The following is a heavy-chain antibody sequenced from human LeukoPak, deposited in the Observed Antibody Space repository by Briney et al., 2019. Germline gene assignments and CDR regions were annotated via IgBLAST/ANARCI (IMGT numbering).Heavy chain of an antibody. CDR3: ARGRRPKIPFADY. CDR2: INHSGST. CDR1: GGSFSGYY. J-gene: IGHJ4*02. Sequence: MASETLSLTCAVYGGSFSGYYWSWIRQPPGKGLEWIGEINHSGSTNYNPSLKSRVTISVDTSKNQFSLKLSSVTAADTAVYYCARGRRPKIPFADYWGQGTLVTVSS. V-gene: IGHV4-34*01. D-gene: IGHD3-10*01.